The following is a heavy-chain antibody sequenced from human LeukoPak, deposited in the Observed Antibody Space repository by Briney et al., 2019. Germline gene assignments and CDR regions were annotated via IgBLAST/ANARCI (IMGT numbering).Heavy chain of an antibody. CDR2: IKSSGDRT. J-gene: IGHJ4*02. CDR1: GFTFSTYA. Sequence: GGSLRLSCEASGFTFSTYAMSWVRQAPGKGLEWVSAIKSSGDRTYYTNSVKGRFTISRDNAKNSLYLQMNSLRAEDTAVYYCARDSPSSSWDLDYWGQGTLVTVSS. D-gene: IGHD6-13*01. V-gene: IGHV3-23*01. CDR3: ARDSPSSSWDLDY.